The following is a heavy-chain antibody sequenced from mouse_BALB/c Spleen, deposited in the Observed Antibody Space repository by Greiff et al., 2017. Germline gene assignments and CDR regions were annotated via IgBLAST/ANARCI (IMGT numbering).Heavy chain of an antibody. D-gene: IGHD2-1*01. Sequence: EVQLKESGPGLVKPSQSLSLTCSVTGYSITSGYYWNWIRQFPGNKLEWMGYISYDGSNNYNPSLKNRISTTRDTSKNQFFLKLNSVTTEDTATYYCAREGVYGNYWFAYWGQGTLVTVSA. CDR3: AREGVYGNYWFAY. V-gene: IGHV3-6*02. J-gene: IGHJ3*01. CDR2: ISYDGSN. CDR1: GYSITSGYY.